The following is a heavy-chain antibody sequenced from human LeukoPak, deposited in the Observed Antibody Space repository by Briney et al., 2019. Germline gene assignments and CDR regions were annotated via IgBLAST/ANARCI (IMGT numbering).Heavy chain of an antibody. J-gene: IGHJ4*02. V-gene: IGHV3-23*01. CDR3: ARSMTTVVTPVDY. D-gene: IGHD4-23*01. CDR2: ISGSGGST. Sequence: QASETLSLTCTVSGGSISSYYWSWVRQAPGKGLEWVSAISGSGGSTYYADSVKGRFTISRDNSKNTLYLQMNSLRAEDTAVYYCARSMTTVVTPVDYWGQGTLVTVSS. CDR1: GGSISSYY.